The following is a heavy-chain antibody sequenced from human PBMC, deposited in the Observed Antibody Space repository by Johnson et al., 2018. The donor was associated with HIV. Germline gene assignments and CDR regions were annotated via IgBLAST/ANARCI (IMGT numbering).Heavy chain of an antibody. CDR1: GFSFNDYG. Sequence: VQLVESGGSVVRPGGSLRLSCAASGFSFNDYGMNWVRQVPGKGLEWVSGINWNGDSIGYVDSVKGRFTISRDNVKRSLYLQMNSLRVEDTALYYCARVRTGDSSGHTARYDAFDMWGQGTMVTVSS. J-gene: IGHJ3*02. CDR2: INWNGDSI. D-gene: IGHD3-22*01. V-gene: IGHV3-20*04. CDR3: ARVRTGDSSGHTARYDAFDM.